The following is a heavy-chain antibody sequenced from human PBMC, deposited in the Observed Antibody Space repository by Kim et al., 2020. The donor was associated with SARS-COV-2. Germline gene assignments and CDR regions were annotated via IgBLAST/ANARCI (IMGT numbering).Heavy chain of an antibody. J-gene: IGHJ4*02. CDR1: GGSFSGYY. D-gene: IGHD3-10*01. CDR3: ARARYSWFGELLSSEPKYYFDY. Sequence: SETLSLTCAVYGGSFSGYYWSWIRQPPGKGLEWIGEINHSGSTNYNPSLKSRVTISVDTSKNQFSLKLSSVTAADTAVYYCARARYSWFGELLSSEPKYYFDYWCQGTLVTVSS. CDR2: INHSGST. V-gene: IGHV4-34*01.